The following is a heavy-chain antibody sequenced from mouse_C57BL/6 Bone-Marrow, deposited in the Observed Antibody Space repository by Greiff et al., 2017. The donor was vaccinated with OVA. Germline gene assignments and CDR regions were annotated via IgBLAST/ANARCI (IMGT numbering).Heavy chain of an antibody. CDR3: ARYKYYAMDY. CDR1: GYTFTSYW. CDR2: IDPNSGGT. D-gene: IGHD1-3*01. Sequence: QVQLQQSGAELVKPGASVKLSCKASGYTFTSYWMHWVKQRPGRGLEWNGRIDPNSGGTKYNEKFKSKATLTVDKPSSTAYMQLSSLTSEDSAVYYCARYKYYAMDYWGQGTSVTVSS. J-gene: IGHJ4*01. V-gene: IGHV1-72*01.